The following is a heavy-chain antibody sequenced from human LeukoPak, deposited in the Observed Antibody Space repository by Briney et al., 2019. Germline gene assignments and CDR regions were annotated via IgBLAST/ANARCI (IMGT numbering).Heavy chain of an antibody. D-gene: IGHD3-22*01. V-gene: IGHV3-9*01. Sequence: PGRSLRLSCADSGLTFDDHAMHWVRQAPGKGLEWVSGISWNSGGIGYADSVKGRFTISRDNVKNSLYLQMNSLRAEDTALYYCAKGQYYYDSSGYYYFDYWGQGTLVTVSS. J-gene: IGHJ4*02. CDR3: AKGQYYYDSSGYYYFDY. CDR2: ISWNSGGI. CDR1: GLTFDDHA.